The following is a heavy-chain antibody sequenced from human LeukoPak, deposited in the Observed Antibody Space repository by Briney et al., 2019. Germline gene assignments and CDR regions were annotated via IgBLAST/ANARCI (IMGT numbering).Heavy chain of an antibody. J-gene: IGHJ4*02. D-gene: IGHD1-26*01. CDR1: GGSISSGGYS. CDR3: ARGRPYSGGYHLDY. Sequence: SETLSLTCAVSGGSISSGGYSWSWIRQPPGKGLEWIGYIYHSGSTYYNPSLKSRVTMSVDTSKNQFFLKLNSVTAADTAVYYCARGRPYSGGYHLDYWGQGTLVTVSP. V-gene: IGHV4-30-2*01. CDR2: IYHSGST.